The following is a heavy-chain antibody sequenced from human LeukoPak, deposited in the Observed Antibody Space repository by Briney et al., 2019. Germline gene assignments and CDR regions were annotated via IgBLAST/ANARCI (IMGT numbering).Heavy chain of an antibody. CDR3: AFSYCSGGSCSGWFDP. V-gene: IGHV1-2*02. CDR2: INPKSGGT. Sequence: ASVKVSCKASGYTFTDYNMHWVRQAPGQGLEWMGRINPKSGGTNYAQKFQGRVTMTRDTSISTAYMELSRLRSDDTAVYYCAFSYCSGGSCSGWFDPWGQGTLVTVSS. CDR1: GYTFTDYN. D-gene: IGHD2-15*01. J-gene: IGHJ5*02.